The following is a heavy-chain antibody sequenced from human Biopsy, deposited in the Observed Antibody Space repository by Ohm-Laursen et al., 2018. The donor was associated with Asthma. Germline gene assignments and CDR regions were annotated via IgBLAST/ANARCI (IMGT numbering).Heavy chain of an antibody. CDR1: SGSISSFY. CDR2: IYSSGST. V-gene: IGHV4-59*07. Sequence: SDTLSLTCTVSSGSISSFYWSWIRQPPGKELGWIGYIYSSGSTNYNPSLKSRVTMSADTSKNQFSMKLSSVTAADTTIYYCARHVVLDGASYFDSWGQGILVTVSS. CDR3: ARHVVLDGASYFDS. J-gene: IGHJ4*02. D-gene: IGHD1-26*01.